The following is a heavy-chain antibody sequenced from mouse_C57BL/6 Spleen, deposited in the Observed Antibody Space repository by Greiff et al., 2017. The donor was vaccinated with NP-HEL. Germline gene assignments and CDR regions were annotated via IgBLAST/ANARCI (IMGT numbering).Heavy chain of an antibody. D-gene: IGHD4-1*01. CDR1: GFTFSSYA. V-gene: IGHV5-4*01. CDR3: ARDLDWDGLYYFDY. Sequence: EVKLMESGGGLVKPGGSLKLSCAASGFTFSSYAMSWVRQTPEKRLEWVATISDGGSYTYYPDNVKGRFTISRDNAKNNLYLQMSHLKSEDTAMYYCARDLDWDGLYYFDYWGQGTTLTVSS. J-gene: IGHJ2*01. CDR2: ISDGGSYT.